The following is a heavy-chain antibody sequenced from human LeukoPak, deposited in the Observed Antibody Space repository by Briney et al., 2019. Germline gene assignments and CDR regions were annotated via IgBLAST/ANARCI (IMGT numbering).Heavy chain of an antibody. V-gene: IGHV3-11*06. CDR2: ISSSSSYT. D-gene: IGHD1-20*01. Sequence: GGSLRLSCEASGFTFSDYYMSWIRQAPGKGLEWVSYISSSSSYTNYADSVKGRFTISRDNAKNSLYLQMNSLRAEDTAVYYCARDLTGTTPGDYWGQGTLVTVSS. CDR3: ARDLTGTTPGDY. J-gene: IGHJ4*02. CDR1: GFTFSDYY.